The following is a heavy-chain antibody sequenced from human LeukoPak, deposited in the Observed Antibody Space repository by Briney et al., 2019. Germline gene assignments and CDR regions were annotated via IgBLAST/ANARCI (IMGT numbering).Heavy chain of an antibody. D-gene: IGHD3-16*01. Sequence: PGGPLRLSSAASGFTFSSNWMNSVPQAPGKQTEWGANIKQDGSADSYVDSVRGRFTISRDSAENSLYLQMNSLRVEDTAIYYCARGWGPYRPQNYWGQGTLVTVSS. V-gene: IGHV3-7*01. CDR1: GFTFSSNW. CDR2: IKQDGSAD. CDR3: ARGWGPYRPQNY. J-gene: IGHJ4*02.